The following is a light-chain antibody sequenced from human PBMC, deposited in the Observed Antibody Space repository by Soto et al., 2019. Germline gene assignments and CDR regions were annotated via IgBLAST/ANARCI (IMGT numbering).Light chain of an antibody. Sequence: EIVLTQSPATLSLSPGERATLSCRASQSVGSFLAWYQQKSGQTPRLLIYDAANRAPGIPASFSGSGSGTDFTLTISSLEPEDFAVYYCQHRSNWLGTFGPGTKVDIK. CDR1: QSVGSF. CDR3: QHRSNWLGT. V-gene: IGKV3-11*01. CDR2: DAA. J-gene: IGKJ3*01.